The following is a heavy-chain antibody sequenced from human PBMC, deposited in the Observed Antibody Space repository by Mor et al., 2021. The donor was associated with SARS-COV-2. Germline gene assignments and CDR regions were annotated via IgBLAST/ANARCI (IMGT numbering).Heavy chain of an antibody. J-gene: IGHJ3*02. CDR2: FDPEDGET. V-gene: IGHV1-24*01. Sequence: GFDPEDGETIYAQKFQGRVTMTEDTSTDTAYMELSSLRSEDTAVYYCATGLSTLDAFDIWGQGTMVTVSS. CDR3: ATGLSTLDAFDI. D-gene: IGHD2-2*01.